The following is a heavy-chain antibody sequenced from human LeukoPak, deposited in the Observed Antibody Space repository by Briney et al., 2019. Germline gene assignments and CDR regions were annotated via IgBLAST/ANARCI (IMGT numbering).Heavy chain of an antibody. CDR3: AREDGHTGKFDH. CDR1: GYTFTGYI. V-gene: IGHV1-2*02. D-gene: IGHD5-24*01. J-gene: IGHJ4*02. Sequence: ASVKVSCKPSGYTFTGYILHWVRQAPGQGPEWMGWIAPNSGATTYAQKFQGRVSMTWDTSISTAYMDLSSLTSGDTAIYYCAREDGHTGKFDHWDQGTLVTVSS. CDR2: IAPNSGAT.